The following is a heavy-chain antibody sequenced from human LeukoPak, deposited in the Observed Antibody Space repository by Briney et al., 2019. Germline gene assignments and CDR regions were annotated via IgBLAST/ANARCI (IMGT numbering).Heavy chain of an antibody. J-gene: IGHJ4*02. CDR2: IKQDGSEK. CDR1: GFTFSSYW. V-gene: IGHV3-7*03. CDR3: AKDKSGSSWYPYYFDY. Sequence: GGSLRLSCAASGFTFSSYWMSWVRQAPGKGLEWVANIKQDGSEKYYVDSVKGRFTISRDNSKNTLHLQMNSLRAEDTAVYYCAKDKSGSSWYPYYFDYWGQGTLVTVSS. D-gene: IGHD6-13*01.